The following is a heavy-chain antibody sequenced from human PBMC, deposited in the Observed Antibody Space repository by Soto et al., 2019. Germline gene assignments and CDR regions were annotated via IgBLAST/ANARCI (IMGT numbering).Heavy chain of an antibody. CDR1: GFTFDDYA. J-gene: IGHJ4*02. Sequence: EVQLAESGGGLVQPGRSLRLSCAASGFTFDDYAMHWFRQAPGKGLECVSGINWNSGSIAYADSVKGRITISRDNVKNSLYLQMNSLRVEDTGVYYCATWEYWGQGTLVTVSS. D-gene: IGHD1-26*01. CDR2: INWNSGSI. V-gene: IGHV3-9*01. CDR3: ATWEY.